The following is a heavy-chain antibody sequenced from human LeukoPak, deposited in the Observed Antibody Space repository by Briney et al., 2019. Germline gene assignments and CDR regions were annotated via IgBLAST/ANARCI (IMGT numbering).Heavy chain of an antibody. CDR3: ARLSTDGSGSYYNALWEPNWFDP. CDR2: IYPGDSDT. J-gene: IGHJ5*02. Sequence: KSGASLKVSCKGSGYSFTSYWIGWVRQMPGKGLEWMGIIYPGDSDTRYSPSFQGQVTITADKSISTAYLQWSSLKASDTAMYYCARLSTDGSGSYYNALWEPNWFDPWGQGTLVTVSS. D-gene: IGHD3-10*01. V-gene: IGHV5-51*01. CDR1: GYSFTSYW.